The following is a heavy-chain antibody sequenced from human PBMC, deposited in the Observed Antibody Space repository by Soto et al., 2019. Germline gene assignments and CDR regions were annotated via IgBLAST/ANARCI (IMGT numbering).Heavy chain of an antibody. CDR1: GFTFSSYG. J-gene: IGHJ4*02. Sequence: PGGSLRLSCAASGFTFSSYGMHWVRQAPGKGLEWAAVISYDGSNKYYADSVKGRFTISRDNSKNTLYLQMNSLRAEDTAVYYCAKDSEGYYDSSGYCHYWGQGTLVTVSS. CDR3: AKDSEGYYDSSGYCHY. D-gene: IGHD3-22*01. CDR2: ISYDGSNK. V-gene: IGHV3-30*18.